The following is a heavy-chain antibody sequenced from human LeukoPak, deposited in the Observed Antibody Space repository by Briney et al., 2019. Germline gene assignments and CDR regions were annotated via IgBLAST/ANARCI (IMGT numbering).Heavy chain of an antibody. J-gene: IGHJ6*03. V-gene: IGHV1-18*01. CDR3: ARDGGSSWNYYYYYYYMDV. D-gene: IGHD6-13*01. Sequence: ASVKVSCKASGDTFTSYGISWVRQAPGQGLEWMGWISAYNGNTNYAQKLQGRVTMTTDTSTSTAYMELRSLRSDDTAVYYCARDGGSSWNYYYYYYYMDVWGKGTTVTISS. CDR2: ISAYNGNT. CDR1: GDTFTSYG.